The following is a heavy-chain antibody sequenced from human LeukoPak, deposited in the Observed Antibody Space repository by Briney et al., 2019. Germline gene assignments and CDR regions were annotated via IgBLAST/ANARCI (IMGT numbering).Heavy chain of an antibody. CDR2: IVPIFGSA. V-gene: IGHV1-69*13. CDR3: AKYAHGSGTSFDP. J-gene: IGHJ5*02. CDR1: GGTFSSYA. Sequence: SVKVSCKASGGTFSSYAISWVRQAPGQGLEWMGGIVPIFGSANYAQKFQGRVTITADESTTTAYMELTGLRSEDTAVYHCAKYAHGSGTSFDPWGQGTLVTVSS. D-gene: IGHD3-10*01.